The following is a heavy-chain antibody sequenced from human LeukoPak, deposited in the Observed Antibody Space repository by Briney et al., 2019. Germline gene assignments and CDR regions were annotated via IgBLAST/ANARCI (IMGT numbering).Heavy chain of an antibody. V-gene: IGHV1-69*02. Sequence: SVKVSCKASGGTFSSYTISWVRQAPGQGLEWMGRIIPILGIANYAQKFQGRVTITADKSTSTAYMELSSLRSEDTAVYYCAMRYDFWSGYYPDYWGQGTLVTVSS. J-gene: IGHJ4*02. CDR2: IIPILGIA. CDR1: GGTFSSYT. CDR3: AMRYDFWSGYYPDY. D-gene: IGHD3-3*01.